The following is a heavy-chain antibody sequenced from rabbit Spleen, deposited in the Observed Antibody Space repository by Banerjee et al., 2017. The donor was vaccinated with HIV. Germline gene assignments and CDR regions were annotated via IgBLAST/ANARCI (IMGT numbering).Heavy chain of an antibody. V-gene: IGHV1S40*01. D-gene: IGHD1-1*01. J-gene: IGHJ6*01. CDR2: INAVTGKA. Sequence: QSLEESGGDLVKPGASLTLTCNASGFSFNSGYDMCWVRQAPGKGLEWVACINAVTGKAVYASWAKGRFTISKTSSTTVTLQMTSLTAADTATYFCARDSSSSFSSYGMDLWGQGTLVTVS. CDR3: ARDSSSSFSSYGMDL. CDR1: GFSFNSGYD.